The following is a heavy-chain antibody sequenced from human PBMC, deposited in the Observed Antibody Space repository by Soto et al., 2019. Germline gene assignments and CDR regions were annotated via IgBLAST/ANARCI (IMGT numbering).Heavy chain of an antibody. D-gene: IGHD3-3*01. V-gene: IGHV4-31*03. CDR2: IYYSGST. CDR3: ARGSTIFGELPD. CDR1: VGSLSRGGYY. Sequence: QVQLQESGPGLVKPSQTLSLTCTFSVGSLSRGGYYWSWIRQPPGKGLEWIGYIYYSGSTYYNPSLKSRVTISVDTSKNQFSLKLSSVTAADTAVYYCARGSTIFGELPDWGQGTLVTVSS. J-gene: IGHJ4*02.